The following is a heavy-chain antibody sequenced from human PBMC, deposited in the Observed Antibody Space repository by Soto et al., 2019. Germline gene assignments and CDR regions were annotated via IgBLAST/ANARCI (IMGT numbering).Heavy chain of an antibody. Sequence: GGSLRLSCAASGFTFRGYGMHWFRQAPGRGLEWVALISYDGSIKYYADSVRGRFTISRDNSKNTLYLQMNSLRAEDTAVYYCANSEYSRYKNIDVWGQGTTVTVSS. V-gene: IGHV3-30*18. CDR3: ANSEYSRYKNIDV. D-gene: IGHD5-18*01. CDR1: GFTFRGYG. CDR2: ISYDGSIK. J-gene: IGHJ6*02.